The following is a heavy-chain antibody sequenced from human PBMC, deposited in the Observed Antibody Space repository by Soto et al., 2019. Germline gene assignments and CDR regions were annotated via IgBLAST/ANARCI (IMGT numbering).Heavy chain of an antibody. CDR2: IYHSGSP. CDR1: GGSISSGGYS. D-gene: IGHD3-16*01. Sequence: SETLSLTCAVSGGSISSGGYSWSWIRQPPGKGLEWIGYIYHSGSPYYNPSLKSRVTISVDRSKNQFSLKLSSVTAADTAVYYCARGPPFHWGQGTQVTVSS. V-gene: IGHV4-30-2*01. J-gene: IGHJ4*02. CDR3: ARGPPFH.